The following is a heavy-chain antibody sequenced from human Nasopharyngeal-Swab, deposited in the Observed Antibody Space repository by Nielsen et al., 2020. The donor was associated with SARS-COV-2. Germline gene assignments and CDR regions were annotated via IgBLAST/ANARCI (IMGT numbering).Heavy chain of an antibody. V-gene: IGHV3-7*01. CDR1: DFTFSHYW. CDR3: ARDIPSRIAVAGTYYYYGMDV. D-gene: IGHD6-19*01. Sequence: GESLKISCGASDFTFSHYWMSWVRQAPGKGLEWVANINHDGSQKYYVDSVKGRFTISRDNSKNSIYLQMNSLRAEDTAVYYCARDIPSRIAVAGTYYYYGMDVWGQGTTVTVSS. CDR2: INHDGSQK. J-gene: IGHJ6*02.